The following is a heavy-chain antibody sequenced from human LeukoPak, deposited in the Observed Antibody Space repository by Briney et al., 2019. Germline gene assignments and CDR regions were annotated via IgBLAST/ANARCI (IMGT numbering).Heavy chain of an antibody. CDR3: ARDTVVVPAAIRNYYHYYGMDV. D-gene: IGHD2-2*01. CDR1: GFTFSSYW. CDR2: IKQDGSEK. J-gene: IGHJ6*02. V-gene: IGHV3-7*01. Sequence: GGSLRLSCAASGFTFSSYWMSWVRQAPGKGLEWVANIKQDGSEKYYVDSVKGRFTISRDNAKNSLYLQMNSLRAEDTAVYYCARDTVVVPAAIRNYYHYYGMDVWGQGTTVTVSS.